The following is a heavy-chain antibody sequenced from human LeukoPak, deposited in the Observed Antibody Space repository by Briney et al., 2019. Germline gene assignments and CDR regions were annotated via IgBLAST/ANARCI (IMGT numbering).Heavy chain of an antibody. V-gene: IGHV3-48*04. CDR2: ISDSGTTI. CDR1: GFTFSYYS. D-gene: IGHD1-14*01. CDR3: ATDFNRGYSSST. Sequence: PGGSLRLSCVASGFTFSYYSMNWVRQAPGKGLEWVSYISDSGTTIYYADSVKGRFTISRDNAKNSLYLQMNSLRAEDTAVYYCATDFNRGYSSSTWGQGTLVTVSS. J-gene: IGHJ5*02.